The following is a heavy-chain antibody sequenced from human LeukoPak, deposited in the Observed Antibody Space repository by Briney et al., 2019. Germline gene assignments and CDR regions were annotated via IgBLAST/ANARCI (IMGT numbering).Heavy chain of an antibody. CDR3: ATATLAADGMDV. D-gene: IGHD6-13*01. CDR1: GYTLTELS. V-gene: IGHV1-24*01. Sequence: ASVKVSCKVSGYTLTELSMHWVRQAPGKGLEWMGGFDPEDGETIYAQKFQGRVAMTEDTSTDTAYMELSSLRSEDTAVYYCATATLAADGMDVWGQGTTVTVSS. CDR2: FDPEDGET. J-gene: IGHJ6*02.